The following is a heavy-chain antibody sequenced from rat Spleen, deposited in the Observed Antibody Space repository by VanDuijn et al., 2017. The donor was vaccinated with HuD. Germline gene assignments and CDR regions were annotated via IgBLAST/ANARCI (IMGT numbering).Heavy chain of an antibody. V-gene: IGHV5-29*01. J-gene: IGHJ2*01. CDR3: ARARGYFDY. Sequence: EVQLVESGGGLVQPGRSLKLSCAASGFTFSNYGMAWVRQAPTKGLEWVATISYDGSSTYYRDSVKGRFTISRDNAKSTLYLQMDSLRSEDTATYYCARARGYFDYWGQGVMVTVSS. CDR1: GFTFSNYG. CDR2: ISYDGSST.